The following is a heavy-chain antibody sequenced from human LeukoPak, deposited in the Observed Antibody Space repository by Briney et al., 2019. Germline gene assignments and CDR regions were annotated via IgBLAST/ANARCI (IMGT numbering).Heavy chain of an antibody. Sequence: GGSLRLSCAASGFTFSSYAMSWVRQAPGKGLEWVSAISGSGGSTYYADSVKGRFTISRDNSKNTLYLQMNSLRAEDTAVYYCAKGSPNRQQLVPRWFDPWGQGTLVTVSS. CDR3: AKGSPNRQQLVPRWFDP. V-gene: IGHV3-23*01. CDR2: ISGSGGST. J-gene: IGHJ5*02. CDR1: GFTFSSYA. D-gene: IGHD6-13*01.